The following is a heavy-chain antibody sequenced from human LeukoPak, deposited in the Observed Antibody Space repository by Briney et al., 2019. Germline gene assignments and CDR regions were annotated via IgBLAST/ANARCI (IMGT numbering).Heavy chain of an antibody. Sequence: SETLSLTCAVSGGSASSDNWWSWVRQPPGKGLEWTGEIHHSGNTNYSPSLKSRVTISLDKSRNQFSLKLNSVTAADTAVYYCAKAGVWLPAVWGQGTLVTVSS. V-gene: IGHV4-4*02. CDR2: IHHSGNT. D-gene: IGHD5-12*01. CDR1: GGSASSDNW. CDR3: AKAGVWLPAV. J-gene: IGHJ4*02.